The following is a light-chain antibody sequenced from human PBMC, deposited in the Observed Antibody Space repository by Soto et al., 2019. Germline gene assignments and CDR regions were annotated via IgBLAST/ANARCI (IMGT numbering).Light chain of an antibody. CDR2: EAS. V-gene: IGKV3-20*01. Sequence: EIVMTQSPVTLSASPGERVTLSCRASQSVDINLAWYQEKPGQAPRLLIYEASTRATDIPSRFSGSGSGTDFTLTISRLEPEDFAVYYCQQYGSSPWTFGQGTKVDIK. J-gene: IGKJ1*01. CDR3: QQYGSSPWT. CDR1: QSVDIN.